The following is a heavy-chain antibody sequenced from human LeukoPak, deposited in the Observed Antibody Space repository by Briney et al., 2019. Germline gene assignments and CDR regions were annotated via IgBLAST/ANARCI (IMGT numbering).Heavy chain of an antibody. V-gene: IGHV3-11*03. Sequence: PGGSLRLSCAASGFTFSDHYMSWIRQAPGKGLEWVSYSSTSSSYTNYADSVKGRFTISRDNAKNSLYLQMNSLRAKDTAVYYCARRGYYGSGSYFAAFDIWGQGTMVTVSS. CDR2: SSTSSSYT. J-gene: IGHJ3*02. D-gene: IGHD3-10*01. CDR3: ARRGYYGSGSYFAAFDI. CDR1: GFTFSDHY.